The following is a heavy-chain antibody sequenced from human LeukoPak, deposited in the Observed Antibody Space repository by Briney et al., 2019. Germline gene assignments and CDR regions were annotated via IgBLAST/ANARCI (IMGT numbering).Heavy chain of an antibody. CDR2: INSDGSST. CDR1: GFTFSSYW. Sequence: GGSLRLSCAASGFTFSSYWMHWVRQAPGKGLVWVSRINSDGSSTSYADSVKGRFTIPRDNAKNTLYLQMNSLRAEDTAVYYCAREHSINWFDPWGQGTLATVSS. CDR3: AREHSINWFDP. V-gene: IGHV3-74*01. J-gene: IGHJ5*02.